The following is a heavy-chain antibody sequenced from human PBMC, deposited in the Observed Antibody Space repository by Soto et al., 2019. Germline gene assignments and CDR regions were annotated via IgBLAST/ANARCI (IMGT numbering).Heavy chain of an antibody. V-gene: IGHV4-31*03. D-gene: IGHD2-2*01. CDR1: GGSVSSAAYC. J-gene: IGHJ6*02. Sequence: SETLSLTCTLSGGSVSSAAYCWSWICQHPGKGLEWIGYIYYRGSTYYNPSLKSRVTISVDTSKNQFSLKLSSVTAADTAVYYCARSCRQTEYQLLAYGMDVCGQWTRVTVS. CDR2: IYYRGST. CDR3: ARSCRQTEYQLLAYGMDV.